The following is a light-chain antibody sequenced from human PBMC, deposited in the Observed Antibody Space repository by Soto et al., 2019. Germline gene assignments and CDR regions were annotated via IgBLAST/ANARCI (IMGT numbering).Light chain of an antibody. CDR1: QSVSSS. V-gene: IGKV3-11*01. CDR2: SGY. CDR3: QQRYSWLRV. J-gene: IGKJ1*01. Sequence: FVVTQSPDTLSLSPGETATLSCRASQSVSSSMAWYQHKPGQSPRLVVYSGYKRPPGVPARFSGSGSGTDFTLTISSLESDDFAIYYCQQRYSWLRVFGPGTKVEVK.